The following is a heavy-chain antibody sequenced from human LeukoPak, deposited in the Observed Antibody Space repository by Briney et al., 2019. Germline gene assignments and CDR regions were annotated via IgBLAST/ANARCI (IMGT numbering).Heavy chain of an antibody. J-gene: IGHJ5*02. CDR2: IYHSGST. D-gene: IGHD3-10*01. Sequence: KPSETLSLTCTVSGGSISSYYWGWIRQPPGKGLEWIGSIYHSGSTHYNPSLKSRVTISVDTSKNQFSLKLTSVTAADTAVYYCAREGSTSGTNWFDPWGQGTLVTVSS. CDR1: GGSISSYY. V-gene: IGHV4-38-2*02. CDR3: AREGSTSGTNWFDP.